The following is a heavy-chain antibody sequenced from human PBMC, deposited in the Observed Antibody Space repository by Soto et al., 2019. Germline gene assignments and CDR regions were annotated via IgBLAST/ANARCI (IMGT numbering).Heavy chain of an antibody. J-gene: IGHJ5*02. CDR3: ARIPVDTYMIYWSDP. CDR2: VYSSGST. Sequence: PSETLSLTCSVSGDSVSSGDYYWSWIRQPPGKGLEWIGHVYSSGSTNYIPSLKSRLTMSVDTAKNQFSLKLNSVTAADTAVYYCARIPVDTYMIYWSDPWGQGTQVTV. D-gene: IGHD3-16*01. V-gene: IGHV4-61*08. CDR1: GDSVSSGDYY.